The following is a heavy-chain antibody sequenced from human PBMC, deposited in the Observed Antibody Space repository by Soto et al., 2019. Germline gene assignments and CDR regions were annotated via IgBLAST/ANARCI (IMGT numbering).Heavy chain of an antibody. J-gene: IGHJ3*02. CDR1: GGTFSNYG. CDR2: IIPLFATT. D-gene: IGHD3-3*01. V-gene: IGHV1-69*01. Sequence: QVQLVQSGAEVKNPGSSVKVSCKTSGGTFSNYGISWVRQAPGQGLEWMGVIIPLFATTNYAQKFQGRVTITADESTSQAYMEVSSLRSQDTALFYCAIGRRMYSNLGSYLAVHDAFDIWGQGTMVIVSS. CDR3: AIGRRMYSNLGSYLAVHDAFDI.